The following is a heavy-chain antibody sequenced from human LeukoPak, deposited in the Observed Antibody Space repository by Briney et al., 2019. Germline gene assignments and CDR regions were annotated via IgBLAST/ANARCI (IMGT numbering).Heavy chain of an antibody. CDR3: ARAGYSNRWDGVDY. Sequence: SGESLKISCKGSGYTFTNYWIGWVRQMPGKGLEFMGIIYPGDSDTRYSPSFQGQVTISVDKSINTAYLQWSSLKASDSAMYYCARAGYSNRWDGVDYWGQGTLVTVSS. D-gene: IGHD2/OR15-2a*01. CDR2: IYPGDSDT. J-gene: IGHJ4*02. CDR1: GYTFTNYW. V-gene: IGHV5-51*01.